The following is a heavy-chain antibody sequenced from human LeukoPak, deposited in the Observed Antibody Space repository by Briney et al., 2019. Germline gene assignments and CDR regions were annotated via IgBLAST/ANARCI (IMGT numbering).Heavy chain of an antibody. J-gene: IGHJ5*02. D-gene: IGHD1-26*01. CDR3: AKNGGSYYKYNWFDP. CDR2: ISGSGGST. CDR1: GFTFSSYA. Sequence: SGGSLRLSCAASGFTFSSYAMSWVRQAPGKGLEWVSAISGSGGSTYYADSVKGRFTISRDNSKNTLYLQMNSLRAEDTAVYYCAKNGGSYYKYNWFDPWGQGTLVTVSS. V-gene: IGHV3-23*01.